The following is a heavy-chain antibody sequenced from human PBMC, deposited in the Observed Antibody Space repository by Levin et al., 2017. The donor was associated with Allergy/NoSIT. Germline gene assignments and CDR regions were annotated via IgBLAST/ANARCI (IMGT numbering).Heavy chain of an antibody. CDR1: GFTFSSYA. Sequence: PGGSLRLSCAASGFTFSSYAMSWVRQAPGKGLEWVSAISGSGGSTYYADSVKGRFTISRDNSKNTLYLQMNSLRAEDTAVYYCAKDVWLGTTVTTFDAFDIWGQGTMVTVSS. CDR3: AKDVWLGTTVTTFDAFDI. V-gene: IGHV3-23*01. D-gene: IGHD4-17*01. CDR2: ISGSGGST. J-gene: IGHJ3*02.